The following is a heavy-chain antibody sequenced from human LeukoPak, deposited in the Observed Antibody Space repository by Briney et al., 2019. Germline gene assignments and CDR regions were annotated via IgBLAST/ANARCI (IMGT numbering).Heavy chain of an antibody. D-gene: IGHD2-2*01. CDR3: ARPDPLLLESSAFDI. J-gene: IGHJ3*02. Sequence: ASVKVSCKASGYTFTGYYMHWVRQAPGQGLEWMGWINPNSGGTNYAQKFQGRVTMTRDTSISTAYRELSRLRSDDTAVYYCARPDPLLLESSAFDIWGQGTMVTVSS. CDR2: INPNSGGT. V-gene: IGHV1-2*02. CDR1: GYTFTGYY.